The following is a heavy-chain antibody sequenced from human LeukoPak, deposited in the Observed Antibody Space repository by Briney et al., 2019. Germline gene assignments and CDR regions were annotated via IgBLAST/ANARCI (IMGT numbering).Heavy chain of an antibody. CDR3: ARAAILPGYYYYGMDV. D-gene: IGHD2-2*01. CDR1: GGSFSGYY. V-gene: IGHV4-34*01. CDR2: INHSGST. Sequence: SETLSLTCAVYGGSFSGYYWSWIRQPPGKGLEWIGEINHSGSTNYNPSLKSRVTISVDTSKNQFSLKLSSVTAADTAVYYCARAAILPGYYYYGMDVWGQGTTVTVSS. J-gene: IGHJ6*02.